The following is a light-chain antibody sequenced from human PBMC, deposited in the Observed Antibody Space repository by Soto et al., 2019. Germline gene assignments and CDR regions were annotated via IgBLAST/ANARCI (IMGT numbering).Light chain of an antibody. Sequence: DIQMTQSPSSLSASVGDRVTITCQASQDISNYLNWYQQKLGKAPKLLIYDASNLETGVPSRFSGSGSGTDFTFTITNLQPEDIAIYYCQQYENVPLTFGGGTRLEIK. J-gene: IGKJ5*01. CDR3: QQYENVPLT. V-gene: IGKV1-33*01. CDR1: QDISNY. CDR2: DAS.